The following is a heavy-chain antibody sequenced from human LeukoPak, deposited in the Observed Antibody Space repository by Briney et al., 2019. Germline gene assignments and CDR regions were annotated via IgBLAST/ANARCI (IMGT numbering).Heavy chain of an antibody. D-gene: IGHD1-1*01. V-gene: IGHV3-33*01. CDR2: IWYDGSNK. CDR3: ARDLRGLERMFDY. J-gene: IGHJ4*02. CDR1: GFTFSSYG. Sequence: PGGPLRLSCAASGFTFSSYGMHWVRQAPGKGLEWVAVIWYDGSNKYYADSVKGRFTISRDNSKNTLYLQMNSLRAEDTAVYYCARDLRGLERMFDYWGQGTLVTVSS.